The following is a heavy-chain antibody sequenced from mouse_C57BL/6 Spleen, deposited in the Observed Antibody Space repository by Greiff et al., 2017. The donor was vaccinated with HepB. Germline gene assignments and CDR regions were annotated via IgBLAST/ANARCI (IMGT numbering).Heavy chain of an antibody. V-gene: IGHV5-4*01. J-gene: IGHJ3*01. CDR1: GFTFSSYA. Sequence: EVMLVESGGGLVKPGGSLKLSCAASGFTFSSYAMSWVRQTPEKRLEWVATISDGGSYTYYPDNVKGRFTISRDNAKNNLYLQMSHLKSEDTAMYYCAREVVTTETWFAYWGQGTLVTVSA. CDR2: ISDGGSYT. D-gene: IGHD2-5*01. CDR3: AREVVTTETWFAY.